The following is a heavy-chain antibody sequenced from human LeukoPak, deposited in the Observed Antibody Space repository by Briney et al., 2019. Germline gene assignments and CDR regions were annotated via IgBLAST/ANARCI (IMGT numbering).Heavy chain of an antibody. D-gene: IGHD5-18*01. CDR1: GFTFSSYW. Sequence: GGSLRLSCAASGFTFSSYWMSWVRQAPGKGLEWVANIKQDGSEKYYVDSVKGRFTISRDNAKNSLYLQMNSLRAEDTAVYYCAKDSRGYSYRGYFDYWGQGTLVTVSS. J-gene: IGHJ4*02. CDR3: AKDSRGYSYRGYFDY. CDR2: IKQDGSEK. V-gene: IGHV3-7*01.